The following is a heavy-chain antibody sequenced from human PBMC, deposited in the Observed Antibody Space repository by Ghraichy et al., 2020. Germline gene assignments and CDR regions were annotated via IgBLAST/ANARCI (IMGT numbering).Heavy chain of an antibody. CDR2: IWYDGSNK. D-gene: IGHD1-14*01. V-gene: IGHV3-33*01. CDR3: ARDPRNYITGGYYYGMDV. Sequence: GGSLRLSFAASGFTFSSYGMHWVRQAPGKGLEWVAVIWYDGSNKYYADSVKGRFTISRDNSKNTLYLQMNSLRAEDTAVYYCARDPRNYITGGYYYGMDVWGQGTTVTVSS. J-gene: IGHJ6*02. CDR1: GFTFSSYG.